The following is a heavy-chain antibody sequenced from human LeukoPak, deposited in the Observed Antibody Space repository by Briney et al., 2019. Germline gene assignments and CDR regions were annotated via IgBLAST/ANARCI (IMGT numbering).Heavy chain of an antibody. D-gene: IGHD3-10*01. Sequence: ASVKVSCKVSGYTLTELSMHWVRQAPGKGLEWMGGFDPEDGETIYAQKFQGRVTMTEDTSTDTAYMELSSLRSEDTAVYYCARDREYYYGSGSPPDYWGQGTLVTVSS. CDR2: FDPEDGET. V-gene: IGHV1-24*01. CDR3: ARDREYYYGSGSPPDY. CDR1: GYTLTELS. J-gene: IGHJ4*02.